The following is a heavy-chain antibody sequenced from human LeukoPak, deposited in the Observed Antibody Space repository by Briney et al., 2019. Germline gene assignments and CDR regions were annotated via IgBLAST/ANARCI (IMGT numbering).Heavy chain of an antibody. Sequence: RSETLSLTSTDSVNSLRIYYTSRIPQPPRKRLERMGYIYYSGGTHSNPSLKSRVSISVATSKNQFSLTLSSVTAAVRAVYYCARYSGSRGYYYFDYWGQGTLVTVSS. CDR2: IYYSGGT. CDR3: ARYSGSRGYYYFDY. CDR1: VNSLRIYY. V-gene: IGHV4-59*01. J-gene: IGHJ4*02. D-gene: IGHD3-22*01.